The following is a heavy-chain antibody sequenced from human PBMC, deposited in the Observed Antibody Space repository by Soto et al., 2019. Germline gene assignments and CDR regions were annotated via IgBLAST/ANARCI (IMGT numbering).Heavy chain of an antibody. D-gene: IGHD1-7*01. CDR2: ISAYNGNT. V-gene: IGHV1-18*01. CDR3: ARXXELPPLFDY. Sequence: SVKVSCKASGYTFTSYCISWVRQAPGQGKEWMGWISAYNGNTNYAQKLQGRVTMTTDTSTSTAYMELRSLRSDDTAVYYCARXXELPPLFDYWGQGTLVTVSS. CDR1: GYTFTSYC. J-gene: IGHJ4*02.